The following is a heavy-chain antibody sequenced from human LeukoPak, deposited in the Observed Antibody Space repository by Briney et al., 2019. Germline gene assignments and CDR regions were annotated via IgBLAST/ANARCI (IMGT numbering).Heavy chain of an antibody. CDR2: IGWDDDK. J-gene: IGHJ4*02. V-gene: IGHV2-70*11. D-gene: IGHD3-10*01. CDR1: GFSLSTSGMC. CDR3: ARTSEFESPFDY. Sequence: SGPALVKPTQTLTLTCTFSGFSLSTSGMCVSWIRQPPGKALGWLARIGWDDDKYYSTSLKTRLTISKDTSKNQVVLTMTNLDPVDTATYYCARTSEFESPFDYRGQGTLVTVSS.